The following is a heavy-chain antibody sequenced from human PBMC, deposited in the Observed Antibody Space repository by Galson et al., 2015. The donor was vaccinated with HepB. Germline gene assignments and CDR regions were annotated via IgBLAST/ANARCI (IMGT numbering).Heavy chain of an antibody. D-gene: IGHD5-18*01. CDR2: INPNSGGT. Sequence: SVKVSCKASGYTFTGYYMHWVRQAPGQGLEWMGRINPNSGGTNYAQKFQGRVTMTRDTSISTAYMELSRLRSDDTAVYYCARLSDTATRHKRNYGMDVWGQGTTVTVSS. V-gene: IGHV1-2*06. CDR1: GYTFTGYY. CDR3: ARLSDTATRHKRNYGMDV. J-gene: IGHJ6*02.